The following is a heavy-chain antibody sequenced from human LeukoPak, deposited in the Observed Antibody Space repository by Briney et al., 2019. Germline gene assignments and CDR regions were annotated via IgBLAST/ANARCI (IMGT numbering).Heavy chain of an antibody. D-gene: IGHD6-13*01. CDR2: INWNGGST. CDR1: GFTFDDYG. J-gene: IGHJ5*02. CDR3: ARVGRAAAHNWFDP. Sequence: PGGSLRLSCAASGFTFDDYGMSWVRQAPGKGLEWVSGINWNGGSTGYADSVKGRFTISRDNAKNSLYLQMNSLRAEDTALYYCARVGRAAAHNWFDPWGQGTLVTVSS. V-gene: IGHV3-20*04.